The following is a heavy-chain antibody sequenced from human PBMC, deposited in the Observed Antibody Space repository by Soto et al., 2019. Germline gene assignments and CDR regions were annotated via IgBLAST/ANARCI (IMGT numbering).Heavy chain of an antibody. Sequence: GESLKISCKGSGYSFTSYLISWVRQMPVKGLEWMGRIDPSDSYTNYSPSFQGHVTISAHKSISTAYLQWSSLRASDTAMYYCARPIVPAAMEGFDPWGQGTLVPVCS. CDR3: ARPIVPAAMEGFDP. D-gene: IGHD2-2*01. V-gene: IGHV5-10-1*01. J-gene: IGHJ5*02. CDR2: IDPSDSYT. CDR1: GYSFTSYL.